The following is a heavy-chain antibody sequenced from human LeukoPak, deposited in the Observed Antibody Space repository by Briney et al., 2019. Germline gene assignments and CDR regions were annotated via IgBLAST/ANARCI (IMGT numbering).Heavy chain of an antibody. D-gene: IGHD1-7*01. CDR1: GFTFSSYS. J-gene: IGHJ4*02. CDR2: ISSSSSPI. V-gene: IGHV3-48*01. Sequence: PGGSLRLSCAASGFTFSSYSMNWVRQAPGKGLEWVSYISSSSSPIYFADSVKGRFTISRDNAKNSLYLQMNSLRAEDTAVYYCAITGTTSVDYWGQGTLVTVSS. CDR3: AITGTTSVDY.